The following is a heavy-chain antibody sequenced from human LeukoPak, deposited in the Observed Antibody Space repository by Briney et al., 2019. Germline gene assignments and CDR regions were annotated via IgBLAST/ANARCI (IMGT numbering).Heavy chain of an antibody. CDR2: ISYDGSNK. J-gene: IGHJ3*02. CDR1: GFTFSSYA. V-gene: IGHV3-30-3*01. CDR3: ARDPGPPKRSNDAFDI. Sequence: GRSLRLSCAASGFTFSSYAMHWVRQAPGKGLEWVAVISYDGSNKYYADSVKGRFTISRDNSKNTLYLQMNSLRAEDTAVYYCARDPGPPKRSNDAFDIWGQGTMVTVSS.